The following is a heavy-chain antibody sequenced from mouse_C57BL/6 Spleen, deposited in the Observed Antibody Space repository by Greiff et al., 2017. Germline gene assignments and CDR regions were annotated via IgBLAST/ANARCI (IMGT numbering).Heavy chain of an antibody. V-gene: IGHV3-6*01. CDR3: ARRDGNYVPFAY. CDR2: ISYDGSN. CDR1: GYSITSGYY. D-gene: IGHD2-1*01. J-gene: IGHJ3*01. Sequence: EVQLQESGPGLVKPSQSLSLTCSVTGYSITSGYYWNWIRQFPGNKLEWMGYISYDGSNNYNPSLKNRISITRDTSKNQFFLKLNSVTTEDTATYYCARRDGNYVPFAYWGQGTLVTVSA.